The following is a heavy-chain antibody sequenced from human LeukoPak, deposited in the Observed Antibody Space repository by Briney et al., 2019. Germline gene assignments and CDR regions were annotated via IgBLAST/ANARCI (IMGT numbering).Heavy chain of an antibody. CDR3: AKSLGGITLIKGSGPFDY. Sequence: SETLSLTCTVSGGSISSYYWSWIRQPPGKGLVWIGYIYYSGSTNYNPSLKSRVTISVDTSKNQFSLKLSSVTAADTAVYYCAKSLGGITLIKGSGPFDYWGQGTLVTVSS. D-gene: IGHD3-10*01. V-gene: IGHV4-59*01. CDR2: IYYSGST. CDR1: GGSISSYY. J-gene: IGHJ4*02.